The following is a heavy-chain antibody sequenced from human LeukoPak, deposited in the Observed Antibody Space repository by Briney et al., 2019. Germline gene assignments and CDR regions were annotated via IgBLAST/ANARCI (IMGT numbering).Heavy chain of an antibody. D-gene: IGHD6-6*01. CDR1: GFTFSSYA. CDR2: ISSNGGNT. V-gene: IGHV3-64*01. CDR3: VRSFSTANAYSSSPNFDY. Sequence: GGSLRLSCAASGFTFSSYAMHWVRQAPGKGLEYVSAISSNGGNTYYANSVKGRFTISRDNSKNTLYLQMGSLRAEDMAVYYCVRSFSTANAYSSSPNFDYWGQGTLVTVSS. J-gene: IGHJ4*02.